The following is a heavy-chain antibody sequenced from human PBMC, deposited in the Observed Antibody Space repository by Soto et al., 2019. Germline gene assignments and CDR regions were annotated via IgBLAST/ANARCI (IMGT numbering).Heavy chain of an antibody. CDR1: GFTFSSYG. CDR3: AREDRAATTGTTDY. Sequence: HPGGSLRLSCAASGFTFSSYGMHWVRQAPGKGLEWVAVIWYDGSNKYYADSVKGRFTISRDNSKNTLYLQMNSLRVEDTAVYYCAREDRAATTGTTDYWGQGTLVTVSS. D-gene: IGHD1-1*01. J-gene: IGHJ4*02. CDR2: IWYDGSNK. V-gene: IGHV3-33*01.